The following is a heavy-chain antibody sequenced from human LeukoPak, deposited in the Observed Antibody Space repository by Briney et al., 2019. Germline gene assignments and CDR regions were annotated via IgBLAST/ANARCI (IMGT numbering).Heavy chain of an antibody. D-gene: IGHD2-2*01. CDR3: ARERLVVVGDAYYYYGMDV. CDR1: GFTFSNYK. V-gene: IGHV3-21*01. CDR2: ISSSSSYI. Sequence: GGSLRLSCSASGFTFSNYKMNWVRQAPGKGLDWVSSISSSSSYIYYADSMKGRFTVSRDNAKNSLFLQMNSLRAEDTAVYYCARERLVVVGDAYYYYGMDVWGQGTTVTVSS. J-gene: IGHJ6*02.